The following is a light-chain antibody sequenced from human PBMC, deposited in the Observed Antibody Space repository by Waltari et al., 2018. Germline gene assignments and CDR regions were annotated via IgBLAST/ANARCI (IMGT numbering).Light chain of an antibody. Sequence: QSGLTQPPSASGSPGQSVPISCTGSSSAVGASTYVTWYQQPPGKAPKLIIYELSKRPSGVPDRFSGSKSGNTASLTVSRLQAEDEAEYHCSAYGGRDNPWVFGGGTKLTVL. V-gene: IGLV2-8*01. CDR3: SAYGGRDNPWV. CDR1: SSAVGASTY. CDR2: ELS. J-gene: IGLJ3*02.